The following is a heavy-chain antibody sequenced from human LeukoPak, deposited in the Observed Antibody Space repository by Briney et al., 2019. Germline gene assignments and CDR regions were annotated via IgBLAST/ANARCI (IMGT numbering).Heavy chain of an antibody. D-gene: IGHD5-18*01. J-gene: IGHJ4*02. Sequence: GGSLRLSCSPSGFTFSSYAMHWVRQAPGKGLEYVSAISSNGGSTYYADSVKGRFTISRDNSKNTLYLQMSSLRAEDTAVYYCVKGYSYGCFPRELNPDYWGQGTLVTVSS. CDR2: ISSNGGST. CDR3: VKGYSYGCFPRELNPDY. CDR1: GFTFSSYA. V-gene: IGHV3-64D*06.